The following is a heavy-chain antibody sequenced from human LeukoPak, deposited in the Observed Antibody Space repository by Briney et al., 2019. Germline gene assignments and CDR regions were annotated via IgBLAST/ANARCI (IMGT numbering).Heavy chain of an antibody. CDR1: GGSISSSNYY. V-gene: IGHV4-39*01. CDR3: ARRVAVTGIYCFDL. Sequence: SETLSLTCTVSGGSISSSNYYWGWIRQPPGKGLEWIGSIYYRGSTYYNPSLKSRITISVDTSKNQFSLRLTSVTAADTAVYYCARRVAVTGIYCFDLWGQGTPVTVSS. CDR2: IYYRGST. J-gene: IGHJ4*02. D-gene: IGHD6-19*01.